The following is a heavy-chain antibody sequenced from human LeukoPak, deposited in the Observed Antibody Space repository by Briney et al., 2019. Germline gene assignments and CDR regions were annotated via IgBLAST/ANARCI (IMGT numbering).Heavy chain of an antibody. CDR1: GFTFSSYS. V-gene: IGHV3-21*04. Sequence: TGGSLRLSCAASGFTFSSYSMNRVRQAPGKGLEWVSSISSSSSYIYYADSVKGRFTISRDNARTSLYLQMHSLGPDDTALYYCSTDPRLLTYWGHGTLVTVSS. D-gene: IGHD2-8*01. CDR3: STDPRLLTY. J-gene: IGHJ4*01. CDR2: ISSSSSYI.